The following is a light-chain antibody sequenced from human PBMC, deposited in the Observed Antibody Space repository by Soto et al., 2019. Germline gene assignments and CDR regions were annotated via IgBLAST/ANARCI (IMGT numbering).Light chain of an antibody. CDR3: YSCSRSSGTRYV. CDR1: SSDIGTYNY. V-gene: IGLV2-14*03. Sequence: QSALTQPASVSGSTRQSITISCTRTSSDIGTYNYVSWYQQHPGQAPKLMIYDVSNRPSGVSDRFSGSKSGNTASLTISGLQAEDEADYYCYSCSRSSGTRYVFGTGTKVTVL. CDR2: DVS. J-gene: IGLJ1*01.